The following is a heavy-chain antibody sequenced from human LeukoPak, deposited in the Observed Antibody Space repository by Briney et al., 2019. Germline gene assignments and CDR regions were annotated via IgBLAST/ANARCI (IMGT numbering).Heavy chain of an antibody. Sequence: ASVKVSCKASGYTFTGYYMHWVRQAPGQGLEWMGWINPNSGGTNYAQKLQGRVTMTRDTSISTAYMELSRLRSDDTAVYYCARVANRYCSSTSCYADWYFDLWGRGTLVTVSS. CDR2: INPNSGGT. CDR3: ARVANRYCSSTSCYADWYFDL. J-gene: IGHJ2*01. CDR1: GYTFTGYY. D-gene: IGHD2-2*01. V-gene: IGHV1-2*02.